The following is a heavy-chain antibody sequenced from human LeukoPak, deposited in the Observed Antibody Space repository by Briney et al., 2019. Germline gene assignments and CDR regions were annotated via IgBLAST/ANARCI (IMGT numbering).Heavy chain of an antibody. V-gene: IGHV3-33*01. D-gene: IGHD2-15*01. Sequence: GGSLRLSCAASGFTFSSYGMHWVRQAPGKGLEWVAVIWYDGSNKYYADSVKGRFTISRDHSKNTLYLQMNSLRAEDTAVYYCARDPGVGSFDYWGQGTLVTVSS. CDR2: IWYDGSNK. J-gene: IGHJ4*02. CDR3: ARDPGVGSFDY. CDR1: GFTFSSYG.